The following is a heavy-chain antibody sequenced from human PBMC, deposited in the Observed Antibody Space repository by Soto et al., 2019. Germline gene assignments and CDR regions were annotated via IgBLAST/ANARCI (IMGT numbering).Heavy chain of an antibody. CDR1: GFTFSNYA. Sequence: GGSLRLSCAASGFTFSNYAMAWVRQAPGKGLEWVSGISGGVGSIYYADSVKGRFTISRDNSKNTLYLQMNSLKAEDTAVYSCAKVHYSGSYVYFDYWGQGTLVTVSS. CDR3: AKVHYSGSYVYFDY. D-gene: IGHD1-26*01. CDR2: ISGGVGSI. J-gene: IGHJ4*02. V-gene: IGHV3-23*01.